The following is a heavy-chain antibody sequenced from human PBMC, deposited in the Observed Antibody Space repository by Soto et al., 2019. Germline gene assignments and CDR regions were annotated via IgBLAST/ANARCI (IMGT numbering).Heavy chain of an antibody. CDR3: ARWNYDTTGYYKGALDY. V-gene: IGHV3-48*01. Sequence: GGSLRLSCASSGFTFNTYSMNWVRQAPGRGLEWVSYISSSSSTVYYADSVKGRFTISRDNAKNSLYLQMNSLRAEDTAVYYCARWNYDTTGYYKGALDYWGQGTLVTVSS. J-gene: IGHJ4*02. CDR1: GFTFNTYS. CDR2: ISSSSSTV. D-gene: IGHD3-22*01.